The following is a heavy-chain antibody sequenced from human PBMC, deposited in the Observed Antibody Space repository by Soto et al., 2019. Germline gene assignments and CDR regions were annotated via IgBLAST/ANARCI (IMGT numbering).Heavy chain of an antibody. J-gene: IGHJ3*02. D-gene: IGHD3-22*01. CDR2: IYWNDDK. CDR3: AHSEYYYDSSGYYFDAVDI. CDR1: GFSLSTSGVG. Sequence: QITLKESGPTLVKPTQTLTLTCTFSGFSLSTSGVGVGWIRQPPGKALEWLALIYWNDDKRYRPSLKSRLTITKDTSKNQVVLTMTNMDPVDTATYYCAHSEYYYDSSGYYFDAVDIWGQGTMVTVSS. V-gene: IGHV2-5*01.